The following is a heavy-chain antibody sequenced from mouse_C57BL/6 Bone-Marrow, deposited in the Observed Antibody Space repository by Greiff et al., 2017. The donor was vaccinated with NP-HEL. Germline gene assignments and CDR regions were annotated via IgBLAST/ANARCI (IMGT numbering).Heavy chain of an antibody. CDR3: ARGDYGSSRFGYAMDY. Sequence: QVQLKQSGAELVKPGASVKISCKASGYAFSSYWMNWVKERPGMGLEWIGQIYPGDGDTKYNGKFKGKATLTADKSSSTAYMQVSSLTSEDSAVYFCARGDYGSSRFGYAMDYWGQGTSVTVSS. D-gene: IGHD1-1*01. J-gene: IGHJ4*01. CDR2: IYPGDGDT. CDR1: GYAFSSYW. V-gene: IGHV1-80*01.